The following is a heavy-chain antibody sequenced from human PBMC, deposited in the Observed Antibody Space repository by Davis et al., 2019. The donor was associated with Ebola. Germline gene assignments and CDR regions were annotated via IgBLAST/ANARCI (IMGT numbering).Heavy chain of an antibody. Sequence: ASVKVSCKASGYTFTTYGISWVRQAPGQGLEWMGWINPHNNNTNYAQNVQGRVTMTTDTSTNTAYMELRSLRSDDTAVYYCARNELRFLPRYFDLWGRGSLVTVSS. V-gene: IGHV1-18*04. D-gene: IGHD3-3*01. CDR3: ARNELRFLPRYFDL. CDR2: INPHNNNT. CDR1: GYTFTTYG. J-gene: IGHJ2*01.